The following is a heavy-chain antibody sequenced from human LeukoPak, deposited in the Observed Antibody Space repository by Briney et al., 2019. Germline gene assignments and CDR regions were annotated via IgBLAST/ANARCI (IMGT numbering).Heavy chain of an antibody. Sequence: PSETLSLTCTVSGGYIGSYYLSWIRQPPGKGLEWIGYLYYSGSTNYNPSLKSRVTISVDTSKNQFSLKLSSVTAADTAVYYCERDSGGSGYLWFDPWGQGTLVTVSS. J-gene: IGHJ5*02. V-gene: IGHV4-59*01. CDR1: GGYIGSYY. D-gene: IGHD3-3*01. CDR3: ERDSGGSGYLWFDP. CDR2: LYYSGST.